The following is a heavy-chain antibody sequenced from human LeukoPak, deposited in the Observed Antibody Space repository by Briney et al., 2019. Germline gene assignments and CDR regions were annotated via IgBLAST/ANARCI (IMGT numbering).Heavy chain of an antibody. CDR3: AKGFYGDYVPLVY. CDR1: GFAFSSYA. V-gene: IGHV3-23*01. CDR2: ISGSGGST. D-gene: IGHD4-17*01. J-gene: IGHJ4*02. Sequence: GGSLRLSCAASGFAFSSYAMSWVRQAPGKGLEWVSAISGSGGSTYYADSVKGRFTISRDNSKNTLYLQMNSLRAEDTAVYYCAKGFYGDYVPLVYWGQGTLVTVSS.